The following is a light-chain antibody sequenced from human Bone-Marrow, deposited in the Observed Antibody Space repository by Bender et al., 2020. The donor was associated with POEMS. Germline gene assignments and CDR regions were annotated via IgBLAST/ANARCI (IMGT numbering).Light chain of an antibody. Sequence: QSVLTQPPSASGSPGQSVTISCTGTSSDIGDYNFVSWYQQHPGKAPKFLIHDVTNRPSGISSRFSGSKSGNTASLTISGLQAEDEADYYCASFTSSTPFGFGTGTKVTV. CDR3: ASFTSSTPFG. V-gene: IGLV2-14*03. J-gene: IGLJ1*01. CDR2: DVT. CDR1: SSDIGDYNF.